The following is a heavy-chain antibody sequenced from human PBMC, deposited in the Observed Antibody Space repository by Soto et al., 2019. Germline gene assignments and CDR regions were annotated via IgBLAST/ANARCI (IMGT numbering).Heavy chain of an antibody. Sequence: QVQLVQSGAEVKKPGASVKVSCKASGYTFTSYAMHWVRQAPGQRLEWMGWINAGNGNTKYSQKFQGRVTITRDTTASTAYMELSNLSSEDPAVYDGERNGYCSGGSCYPHYYYSGMDVWGQGTTGNVSS. D-gene: IGHD2-15*01. J-gene: IGHJ6*02. CDR1: GYTFTSYA. CDR3: ERNGYCSGGSCYPHYYYSGMDV. CDR2: INAGNGNT. V-gene: IGHV1-3*01.